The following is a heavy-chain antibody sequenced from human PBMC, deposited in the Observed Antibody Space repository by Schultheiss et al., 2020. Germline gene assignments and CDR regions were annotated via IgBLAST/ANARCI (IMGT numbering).Heavy chain of an antibody. CDR2: INTGNGNT. D-gene: IGHD2-21*02. J-gene: IGHJ4*02. CDR1: GYTFTTYA. V-gene: IGHV1-3*04. Sequence: ASVKVSCKASGYTFTTYAIHWVRQAPGQRLEWMGWINTGNGNTKYSQKFQGRVTITRDTSASTAYMELSSLRFEDTAVYYCARSRVGVVTPFNYWGQGTLVTVSS. CDR3: ARSRVGVVTPFNY.